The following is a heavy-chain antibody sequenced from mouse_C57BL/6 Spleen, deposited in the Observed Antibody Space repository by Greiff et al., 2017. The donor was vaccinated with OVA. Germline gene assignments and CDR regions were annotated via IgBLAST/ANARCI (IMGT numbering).Heavy chain of an antibody. CDR3: ARGYDYDVGFAY. D-gene: IGHD2-4*01. V-gene: IGHV1-52*01. J-gene: IGHJ3*01. CDR2: IDPSDSET. CDR1: GYTFTSYW. Sequence: VQLQQPGAELVRPGSSVKLSCKASGYTFTSYWMHWVKQRPIQGLEWIGNIDPSDSETHYNQKFKDKATLTVDKSSSTAYMQLSSLTSEDSAVYYCARGYDYDVGFAYWGQGTLVTVSA.